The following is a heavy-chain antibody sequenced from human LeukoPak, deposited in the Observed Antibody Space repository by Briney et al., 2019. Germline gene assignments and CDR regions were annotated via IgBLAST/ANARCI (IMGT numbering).Heavy chain of an antibody. CDR2: IYYSGST. Sequence: SETLSLTCTVSGGSISSYYWSWIRQPPGKGLEWIGYIYYSGSTNYNPTLKSRVTISVDTSKNQFSLKLSSVTAADTAVYYCARSVVELGYYYYYYMDVWGKGTTVTVSS. D-gene: IGHD1-7*01. V-gene: IGHV4-59*01. CDR3: ARSVVELGYYYYYYMDV. J-gene: IGHJ6*03. CDR1: GGSISSYY.